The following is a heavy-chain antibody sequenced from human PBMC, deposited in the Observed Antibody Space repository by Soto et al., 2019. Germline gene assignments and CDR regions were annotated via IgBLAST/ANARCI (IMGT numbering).Heavy chain of an antibody. CDR1: GYTFNGFY. J-gene: IGHJ6*02. CDR2: INPNSGGT. CDR3: ARTHCISTSCYSPYYYYGMDV. Sequence: GASVKVSCKAFGYTFNGFYMHWVRHAPGQGLEGMGWINPNSGGTNYAQKFQGWVTMTRDTSISTAYMELSRLRSDDTAVYYCARTHCISTSCYSPYYYYGMDVWGQGTTVTVSS. D-gene: IGHD2-2*01. V-gene: IGHV1-2*04.